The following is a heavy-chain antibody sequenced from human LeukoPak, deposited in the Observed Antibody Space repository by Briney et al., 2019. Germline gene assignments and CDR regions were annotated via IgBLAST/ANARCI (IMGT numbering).Heavy chain of an antibody. V-gene: IGHV4-4*02. D-gene: IGHD3-9*01. J-gene: IGHJ4*02. CDR1: GGSIISGNW. Sequence: SGTLSLTCAVSGGSIISGNWWSWVRQPPGKGLEWIGEIYHSGRTNYNPSLKSRVTISLDKSKNQFSLNLSSVTAADTAVYYCARVRLGHYDILTGYYYFDYWGQGTLVTVSS. CDR3: ARVRLGHYDILTGYYYFDY. CDR2: IYHSGRT.